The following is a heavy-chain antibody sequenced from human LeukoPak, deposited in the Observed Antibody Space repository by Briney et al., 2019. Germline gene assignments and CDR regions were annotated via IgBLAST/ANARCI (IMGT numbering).Heavy chain of an antibody. Sequence: PGGSLRLSCAASGFTFSRYWMHWVRQAPGKGLVWVSRINSDGSSTTYADSVKGRFTISRDNAKNTLYLQMNSLRVDDTAVYYCAKVTAVTNTGALDYWGQGTLVTVSS. V-gene: IGHV3-74*01. CDR1: GFTFSRYW. J-gene: IGHJ4*02. CDR3: AKVTAVTNTGALDY. D-gene: IGHD4-17*01. CDR2: INSDGSST.